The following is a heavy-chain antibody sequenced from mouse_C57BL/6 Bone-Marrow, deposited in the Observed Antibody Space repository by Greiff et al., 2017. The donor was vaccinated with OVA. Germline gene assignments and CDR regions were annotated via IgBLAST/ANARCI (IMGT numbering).Heavy chain of an antibody. CDR1: GYAFSSSW. D-gene: IGHD2-4*01. J-gene: IGHJ4*01. Sequence: VQLQESGPELVKPGASVKISCKASGYAFSSSWMNWVKQRPGKGLEWIGRIYPGDGDTNYNGKFKGKATLTADKSSSTAYMQLSSLTSEDSAVYFCARGRLRRFYAMDYWGQGTSVTVSS. V-gene: IGHV1-82*01. CDR2: IYPGDGDT. CDR3: ARGRLRRFYAMDY.